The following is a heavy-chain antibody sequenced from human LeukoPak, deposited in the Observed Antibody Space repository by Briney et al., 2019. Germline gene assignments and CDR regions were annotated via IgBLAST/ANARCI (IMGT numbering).Heavy chain of an antibody. V-gene: IGHV1-18*01. CDR3: ASTNRYCSSTSCLTHY. D-gene: IGHD2-2*01. J-gene: IGHJ4*02. CDR2: ISAYNGNT. Sequence: ASVKVSCKASGYTFTSYGISWVRQAPGQGLEWMGWISAYNGNTNYAQKLQGRVIMTTDTSTSTAYMELRSLRSDDTAVYYCASTNRYCSSTSCLTHYWGQGTLVTVSS. CDR1: GYTFTSYG.